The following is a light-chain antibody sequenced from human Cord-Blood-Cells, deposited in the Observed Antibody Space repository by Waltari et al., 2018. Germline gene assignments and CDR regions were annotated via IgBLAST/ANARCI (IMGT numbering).Light chain of an antibody. Sequence: DIQMTQSPSYLSASEGDRVTITCRASQSISSYLNWYQQKPGKAPKLLIYAASSLQSGVPSRFSGSGSGTDFTLTISSLQPEDFATYYCQQSYSTPYTFGQGTKLEIK. CDR1: QSISSY. V-gene: IGKV1-39*01. CDR3: QQSYSTPYT. CDR2: AAS. J-gene: IGKJ2*01.